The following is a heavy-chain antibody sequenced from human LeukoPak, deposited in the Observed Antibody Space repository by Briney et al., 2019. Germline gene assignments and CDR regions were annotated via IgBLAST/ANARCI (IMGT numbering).Heavy chain of an antibody. CDR3: ASSMVRGQKAFDI. CDR2: IYDSGSA. CDR1: GGSIRSSYYY. Sequence: SETLSLTCTVSGGSIRSSYYYWGWIRQPPGKGLEWIGSIYDSGSAYYNPSLKSRVTISVDTSKNQFSLKLSSVTAADTAVYYCASSMVRGQKAFDIWGQGTMVTVSS. V-gene: IGHV4-39*01. D-gene: IGHD3-10*01. J-gene: IGHJ3*02.